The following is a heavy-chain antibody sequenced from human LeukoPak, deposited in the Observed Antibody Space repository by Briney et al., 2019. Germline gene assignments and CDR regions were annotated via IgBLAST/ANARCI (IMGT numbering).Heavy chain of an antibody. CDR2: ISGSGGST. CDR1: GFTFSSYA. V-gene: IGHV3-23*01. D-gene: IGHD6-19*01. J-gene: IGHJ4*02. Sequence: GGSLRLSCAASGFTFSSYAMSWVRQAPGKGLEWVSAISGSGGSTYYADSVKGRFTISRGNSKNTLYLQMNSLRAEDTAVYYCAKGQWLVEGFDYWGQGTLVTVSS. CDR3: AKGQWLVEGFDY.